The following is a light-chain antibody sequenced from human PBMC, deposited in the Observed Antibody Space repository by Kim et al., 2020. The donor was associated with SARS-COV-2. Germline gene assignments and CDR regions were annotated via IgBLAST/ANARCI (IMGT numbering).Light chain of an antibody. J-gene: IGKJ1*01. CDR2: DAS. V-gene: IGKV1-39*01. Sequence: DIQMNQSPSSLSASVGDRVTITCRATQSITKYLNWYQQKQGKAPKLLIFDASRLKDGVPSRFTGSGSGTDFTLTISSLQPEEFGTYYCQQSSNLLPTFGQRTKVDI. CDR3: QQSSNLLPT. CDR1: QSITKY.